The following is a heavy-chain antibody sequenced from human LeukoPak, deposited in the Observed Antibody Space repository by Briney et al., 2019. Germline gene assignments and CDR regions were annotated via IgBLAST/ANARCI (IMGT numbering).Heavy chain of an antibody. CDR1: GYTFTSYY. V-gene: IGHV1-2*06. D-gene: IGHD3-22*01. CDR2: INPNSGGT. J-gene: IGHJ4*02. Sequence: ASVKVSCKASGYTFTSYYMHWVRQAPGQGLEWMGRINPNSGGTNYAQKFQGRDTMTRDTSISTAYMELSRLRSDDTAVYYCAKVLDSSGYYSHYWGQGTLVTVSS. CDR3: AKVLDSSGYYSHY.